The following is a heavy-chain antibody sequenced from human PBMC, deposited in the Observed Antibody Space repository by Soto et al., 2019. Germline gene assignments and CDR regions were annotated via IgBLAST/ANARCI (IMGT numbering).Heavy chain of an antibody. V-gene: IGHV4-39*01. D-gene: IGHD3-10*01. J-gene: IGHJ5*02. CDR3: ARHYYGSGSYNWFDP. CDR1: GGSVSSSGYY. Sequence: PSETLALTCTVSGGSVSSSGYYGGWSRQPPGKGLEWIGSIYYSGSTYYNPSLKSRVTISVDTSKNQFSLKLSSVTAADTAVYYCARHYYGSGSYNWFDPWGQGTLVTVSS. CDR2: IYYSGST.